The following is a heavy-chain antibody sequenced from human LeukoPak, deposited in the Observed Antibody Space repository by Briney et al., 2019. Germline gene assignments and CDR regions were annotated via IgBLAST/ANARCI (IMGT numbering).Heavy chain of an antibody. CDR3: TTEDYGDYVSPH. V-gene: IGHV3-15*01. D-gene: IGHD4-17*01. J-gene: IGHJ4*02. CDR2: IKRKSDGGTT. Sequence: GRSLRLSCAASGFTLSSSGMHWVRQAPGKGLEWVGRIKRKSDGGTTDYAAPVKGRFTISRDDSKNTLYLQMNSLKTEDTAVYYCTTEDYGDYVSPHWGQGTLVTVSS. CDR1: GFTLSSSG.